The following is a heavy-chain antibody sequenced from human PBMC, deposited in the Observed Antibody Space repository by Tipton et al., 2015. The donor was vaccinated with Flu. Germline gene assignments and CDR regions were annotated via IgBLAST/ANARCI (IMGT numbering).Heavy chain of an antibody. J-gene: IGHJ5*02. CDR2: INHSGST. CDR1: GGSLSGYS. V-gene: IGHV4-34*01. Sequence: TLSLTCAVYGGSLSGYSWTWIRQSPGKGLEWIGEINHSGSTNYNPSLRSRVTISLDMSKNQFFLNLNSVTAADAAVYYCARHPRIAVGCLKWFDPWGQGTLVTVSS. D-gene: IGHD2-2*01. CDR3: ARHPRIAVGCLKWFDP.